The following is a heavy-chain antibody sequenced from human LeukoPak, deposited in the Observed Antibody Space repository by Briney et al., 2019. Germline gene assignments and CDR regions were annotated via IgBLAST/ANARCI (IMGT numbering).Heavy chain of an antibody. CDR2: IDPSDSYT. D-gene: IGHD3-22*01. J-gene: IGHJ6*02. V-gene: IGHV5-10-1*01. CDR3: ARRDSSGYYPEQSHGMDV. Sequence: GESLKISCKGSGYSFTSYWISWVRQMPGKGLEWMGRIDPSDSYTNYSPSFQGHVTISADKSISTAYLQWSSLKASDTAMYYCARRDSSGYYPEQSHGMDVWGQGTTVTVSS. CDR1: GYSFTSYW.